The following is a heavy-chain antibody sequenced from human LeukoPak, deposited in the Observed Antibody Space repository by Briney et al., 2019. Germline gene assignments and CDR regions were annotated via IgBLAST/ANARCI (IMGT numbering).Heavy chain of an antibody. D-gene: IGHD5-18*01. V-gene: IGHV1-2*02. CDR1: GYTFTGYY. Sequence: ASVKVSCKASGYTFTGYYMHWVRQAPGQGLEWMGWINPNSGGTKYAQTFKGRVTMTRDTSISTAYMELSSLRSDDTAVYYCARDGDTYGYYYYGLDVWDQGTTVTVSS. CDR2: INPNSGGT. CDR3: ARDGDTYGYYYYGLDV. J-gene: IGHJ6*02.